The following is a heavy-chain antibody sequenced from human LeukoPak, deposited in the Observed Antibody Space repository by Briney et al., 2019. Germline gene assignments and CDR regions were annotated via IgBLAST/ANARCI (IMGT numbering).Heavy chain of an antibody. V-gene: IGHV4-59*01. CDR1: AGSISGYY. CDR3: AREYYYDNSGYYFDY. J-gene: IGHJ4*02. Sequence: SETLSLTCTVSAGSISGYYWSWIRQPPGKGLEWIGYIYYRGNTNYNPSLKSRVTMSVDTSKNQFSLKLSSVTAADTAVYYCAREYYYDNSGYYFDYWGQGALVTVSS. D-gene: IGHD3-22*01. CDR2: IYYRGNT.